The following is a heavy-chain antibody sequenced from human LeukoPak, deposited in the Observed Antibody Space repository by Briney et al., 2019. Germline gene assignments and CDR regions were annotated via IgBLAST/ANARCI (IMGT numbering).Heavy chain of an antibody. V-gene: IGHV3-7*01. CDR2: IKQDGSEK. D-gene: IGHD3-9*01. J-gene: IGHJ4*02. CDR3: ARDRHYDILTGYYMPDPFDY. CDR1: GFTFSSYW. Sequence: SGGSLRLSCAASGFTFSSYWMSWVRQAPGKGLEWVANIKQDGSEKYYVDSVKGRFTISRDDAKNSLYLQMNSLRAEDTAVYYCARDRHYDILTGYYMPDPFDYWGQGTLVTVSS.